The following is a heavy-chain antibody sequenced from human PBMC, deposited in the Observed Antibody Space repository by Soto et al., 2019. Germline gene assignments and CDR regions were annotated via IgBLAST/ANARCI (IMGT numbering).Heavy chain of an antibody. CDR3: ALTTTKGVDYYSYYMDV. D-gene: IGHD1-1*01. J-gene: IGHJ6*03. CDR1: GFSLSTSGMC. V-gene: IGHV2-70*11. CDR2: IDWDDDK. Sequence: VSGPTLVNPTQTLTLTCTFSGFSLSTSGMCVCWIRQPPGKALEWLARIDWDDDKYYSTSLKTRLTISKDTSKNQVVLTMTNMDPVDTATYYCALTTTKGVDYYSYYMDVWGKGTTVSVSS.